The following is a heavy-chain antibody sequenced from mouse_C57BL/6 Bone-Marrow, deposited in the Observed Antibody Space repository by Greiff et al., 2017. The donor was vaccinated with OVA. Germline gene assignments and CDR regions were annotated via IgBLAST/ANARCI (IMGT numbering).Heavy chain of an antibody. D-gene: IGHD1-1*01. CDR2: ISSGGSYT. V-gene: IGHV5-6*02. Sequence: EVMLVESGGDLVKPGGSLKLSCAASGFTFSSYGMSWVRQTPDKRLEWVATISSGGSYTYYPDSVKGRFTISRDNAKNTLYLQMSSLTSEDTAMYYCARHGDYGSFFDYWGQGTTLTVSS. CDR3: ARHGDYGSFFDY. J-gene: IGHJ2*01. CDR1: GFTFSSYG.